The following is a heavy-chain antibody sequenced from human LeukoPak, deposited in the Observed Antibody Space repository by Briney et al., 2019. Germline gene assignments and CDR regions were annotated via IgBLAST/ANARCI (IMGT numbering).Heavy chain of an antibody. J-gene: IGHJ4*02. Sequence: ASVKVSCKASGYTFTGYYMHWVRQAPGQGLEWMGWINPNSGNTGYAQKFQGRVTMTRNTSISTAYMELSSLRSEDTAVYYCARGLVLTRYSSSRGGDYWGQGTLVTVSS. V-gene: IGHV1-8*02. CDR2: INPNSGNT. CDR3: ARGLVLTRYSSSRGGDY. CDR1: GYTFTGYY. D-gene: IGHD6-6*01.